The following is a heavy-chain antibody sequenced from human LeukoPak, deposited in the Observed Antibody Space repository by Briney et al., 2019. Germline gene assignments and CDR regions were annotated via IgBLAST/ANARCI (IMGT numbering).Heavy chain of an antibody. CDR3: ASGDRGELVDY. CDR1: GGSISSSHW. J-gene: IGHJ4*02. V-gene: IGHV4-4*02. Sequence: SENLSLTCAVSGGSISSSHWWGWVRQPPGKGLEWIGEIYHSGSTNYNPSLKSRVTISVDKSKNQFSLKLSSVTAAATAVYYCASGDRGELVDYWGQGTLVTVSS. D-gene: IGHD3-10*01. CDR2: IYHSGST.